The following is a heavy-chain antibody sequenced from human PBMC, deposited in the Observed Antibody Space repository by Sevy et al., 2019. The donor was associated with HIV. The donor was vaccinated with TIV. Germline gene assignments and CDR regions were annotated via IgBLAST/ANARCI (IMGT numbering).Heavy chain of an antibody. CDR2: ISGGGGST. J-gene: IGHJ4*02. D-gene: IGHD6-13*01. Sequence: GGSLRLSCAASGFTFSSYAMSWVRQAPGKGLEWVSVISGGGGSTFYADSVKGRFTVSRDNSKNTLYLQLNSLRAEDTAIYYCVMVLGSWYVPANLYFDYWGQGTLVTVSS. CDR3: VMVLGSWYVPANLYFDY. CDR1: GFTFSSYA. V-gene: IGHV3-23*01.